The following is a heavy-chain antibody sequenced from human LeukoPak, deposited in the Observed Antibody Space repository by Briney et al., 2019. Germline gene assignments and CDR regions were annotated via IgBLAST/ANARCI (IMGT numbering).Heavy chain of an antibody. V-gene: IGHV1-69*13. CDR1: GGTFSSYA. CDR2: IIPIFGTA. Sequence: VASVKVSCKASGGTFSSYAISWVRQAPGQGLEWMGGIIPIFGTANYAQKFQGRVTITADESTSTAYMELSSLRSEDTAVYYCARDLVEWLQKDHDAFGIWGQGTMVTVSS. CDR3: ARDLVEWLQKDHDAFGI. D-gene: IGHD5-24*01. J-gene: IGHJ3*02.